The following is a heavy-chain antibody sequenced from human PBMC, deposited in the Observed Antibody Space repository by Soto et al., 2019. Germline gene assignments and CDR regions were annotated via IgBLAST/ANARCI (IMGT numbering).Heavy chain of an antibody. CDR3: ARAPPGPAPRWGV. J-gene: IGHJ6*02. CDR2: IYPTGKT. CDR1: GGSISSGGYS. D-gene: IGHD3-16*01. Sequence: RLSETLSLTCTVSGGSISSGGYSWSWIRQTPGKGLEWIGYIYPTGKTYYNPSLENRATLSIDTSQNQFSLQLTSVTAADTAVYYCARAPPGPAPRWGVWGHGTTVTVSS. V-gene: IGHV4-30-2*01.